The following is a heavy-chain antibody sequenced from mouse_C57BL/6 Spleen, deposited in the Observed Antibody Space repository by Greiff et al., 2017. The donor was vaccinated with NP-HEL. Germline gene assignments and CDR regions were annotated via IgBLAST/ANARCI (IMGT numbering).Heavy chain of an antibody. V-gene: IGHV5-4*01. CDR3: ARDRGVVAKDWYFDV. D-gene: IGHD1-1*01. J-gene: IGHJ1*03. Sequence: EVQRVESGGGLVKPGGSLKLSCAASGFTFSSYAMSWVRQTPEKRLEWVATISDGGSYTYYPDNVKGRFTISRDNAKNNLYLQMSHLKSEDTAMYYCARDRGVVAKDWYFDVWGTRTTVTVSS. CDR1: GFTFSSYA. CDR2: ISDGGSYT.